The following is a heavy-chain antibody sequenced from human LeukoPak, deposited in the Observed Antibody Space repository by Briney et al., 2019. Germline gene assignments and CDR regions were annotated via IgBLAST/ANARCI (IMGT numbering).Heavy chain of an antibody. CDR2: IHSGGTT. V-gene: IGHV3-53*01. D-gene: IGHD2-15*01. Sequence: PGGSLRLSCAVPGFTVSSNYMSWVRQAPGKGLEWVSLIHSGGTTDYADSVKDRFTISRDYSKNTVNLQINSLRAEDTAVYYCARERRYCSGGNCYSGLDYWGQGTLVTVSS. J-gene: IGHJ4*02. CDR3: ARERRYCSGGNCYSGLDY. CDR1: GFTVSSNY.